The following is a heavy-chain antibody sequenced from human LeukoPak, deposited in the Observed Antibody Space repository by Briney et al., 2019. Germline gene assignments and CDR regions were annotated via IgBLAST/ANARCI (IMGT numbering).Heavy chain of an antibody. CDR2: IYRGGST. D-gene: IGHD6-19*01. CDR3: ARGADSNGWYDAFDD. V-gene: IGHV3-53*01. CDR1: GFIVSSNY. J-gene: IGHJ3*01. Sequence: GRFQRISRAASGFIVSSNYMTWIHQAPGTWLQQASAIYRGGSTYYADSVKGRFAISRENSRNTLYLQMNSLRAEDTAVYYCARGADSNGWYDAFDDWGQGTMVIVSS.